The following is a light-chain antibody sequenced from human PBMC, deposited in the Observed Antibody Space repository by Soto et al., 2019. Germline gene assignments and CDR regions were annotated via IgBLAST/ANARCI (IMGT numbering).Light chain of an antibody. Sequence: EMVLTESKATVFGGPRIRTNLSCRASQSVSSYLAWYQQKPGQAPRLLIYDASNRATGIPARFSGSVSETDFGLPITCPEPEDLAICYSQLPIHWPPSPFGQGTRLEI. CDR3: QLPIHWPPSP. J-gene: IGKJ5*01. CDR2: DAS. V-gene: IGKV3-11*01. CDR1: QSVSSY.